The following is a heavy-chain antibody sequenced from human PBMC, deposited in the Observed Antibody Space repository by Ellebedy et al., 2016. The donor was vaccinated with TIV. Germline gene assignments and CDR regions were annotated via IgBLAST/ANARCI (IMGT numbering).Heavy chain of an antibody. CDR2: INSDGSST. CDR1: GFTFSSYW. Sequence: GESLKISXAASGFTFSSYWMHWVRQAPGKGLVWVSRINSDGSSTSYADSVKGRFTISRDNAKNTLYLQMNSLRAEDTAVYYCARGGREWELPAFDIWGQGTMVTVSS. J-gene: IGHJ3*02. V-gene: IGHV3-74*01. CDR3: ARGGREWELPAFDI. D-gene: IGHD1-26*01.